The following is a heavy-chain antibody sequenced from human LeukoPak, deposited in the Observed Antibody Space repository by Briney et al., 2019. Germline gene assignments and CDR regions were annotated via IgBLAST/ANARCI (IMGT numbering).Heavy chain of an antibody. Sequence: SETPSLTCTVSGGSISSYYWSWIRQPPGKGLEWIGYIYYSGSTNYNPSLKSRVTISVDTSKNQFSLKLSSVTAADTAVYYCAKSSVVIPFFDYWGQGTLVTVSS. D-gene: IGHD3-22*01. CDR3: AKSSVVIPFFDY. J-gene: IGHJ4*02. CDR1: GGSISSYY. CDR2: IYYSGST. V-gene: IGHV4-59*01.